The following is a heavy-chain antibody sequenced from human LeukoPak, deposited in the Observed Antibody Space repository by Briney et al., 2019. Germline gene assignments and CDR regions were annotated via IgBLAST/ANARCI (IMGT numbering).Heavy chain of an antibody. Sequence: PGRSLRLSCAASGFTFSSYAMHWVRQAPGKGLEWVAVISDDGSNKYYADSVKGRFTISRDNSKNTLYLQMNSLRGEDTAVYYCVRPPDYYYDYGMDVWGQGTTVTVSS. CDR2: ISDDGSNK. CDR3: VRPPDYYYDYGMDV. CDR1: GFTFSSYA. J-gene: IGHJ6*02. V-gene: IGHV3-30*04.